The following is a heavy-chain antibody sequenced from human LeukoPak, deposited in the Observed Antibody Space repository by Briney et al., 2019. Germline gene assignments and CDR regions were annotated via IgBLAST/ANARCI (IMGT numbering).Heavy chain of an antibody. D-gene: IGHD6-19*01. V-gene: IGHV1-8*02. CDR3: ARTYSSGWYYFDY. CDR2: MNPNSGNT. CDR1: GYTFTGYY. Sequence: ASVKVSCKASGYTFTGYYMHWVRQATGQGLEWMGWMNPNSGNTGYAQKFQGRVTMTRNTSISTAYMELSSLRSEDTAVYYCARTYSSGWYYFDYWGQGTLVTVSS. J-gene: IGHJ4*02.